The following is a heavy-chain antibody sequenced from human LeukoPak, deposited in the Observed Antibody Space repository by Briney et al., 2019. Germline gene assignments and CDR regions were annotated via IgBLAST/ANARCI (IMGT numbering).Heavy chain of an antibody. CDR3: ARRGGYCSSTSCFDY. CDR1: GGSFRGYY. CDR2: INHSGST. D-gene: IGHD2-2*01. J-gene: IGHJ4*02. Sequence: TSETLSLTCAVYGGSFRGYYWSWIRQPPGKGLEWIGEINHSGSTNYNPSLKSRVTISVDTSKNPFSLQLSSVTAADTAVYYCARRGGYCSSTSCFDYWGQGTLVTVSS. V-gene: IGHV4-34*01.